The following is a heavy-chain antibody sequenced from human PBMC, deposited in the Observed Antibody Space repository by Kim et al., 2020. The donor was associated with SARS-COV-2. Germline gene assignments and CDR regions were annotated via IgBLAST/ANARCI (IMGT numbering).Heavy chain of an antibody. Sequence: ASVKVSCKASGYTFTSYGISWVRQAPGQGLEWMGWISAYNGNTNYAQKLQGRVTMTTDTSTSTAYMELRSLRSDDTAVYYCARDDGITIFGVVIYSSNPHLDYWGQGTLVTVSS. J-gene: IGHJ4*02. V-gene: IGHV1-18*01. CDR1: GYTFTSYG. D-gene: IGHD3-3*01. CDR2: ISAYNGNT. CDR3: ARDDGITIFGVVIYSSNPHLDY.